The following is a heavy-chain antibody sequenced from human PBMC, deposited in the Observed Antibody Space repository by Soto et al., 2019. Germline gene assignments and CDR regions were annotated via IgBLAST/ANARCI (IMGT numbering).Heavy chain of an antibody. CDR3: AKDYYFDQ. Sequence: PGGSLRLSCAASGFTFSSYPMSWVRQVPGKGLEWVSSIGRSGGSTYYADSVKGRFTVSRDNSKNTLSLQMNSLRAEDTAVYYCAKDYYFDQWGQGTLVTVSS. CDR2: IGRSGGST. CDR1: GFTFSSYP. V-gene: IGHV3-23*01. J-gene: IGHJ4*02.